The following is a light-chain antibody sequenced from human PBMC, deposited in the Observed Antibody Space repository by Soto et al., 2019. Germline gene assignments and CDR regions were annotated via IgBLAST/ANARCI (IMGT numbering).Light chain of an antibody. CDR1: QNIGTY. CDR2: DAS. V-gene: IGKV3-11*01. CDR3: QQRGRFPLT. Sequence: EIVLTQSPAALSLSPGERATLSCRASQNIGTYLVWYQQKPGQAPRLLIYDASNRATGIPVRFSGSGSGTDFTLTISSLEPEDFAVYYWQQRGRFPLTFGGGTKVDIK. J-gene: IGKJ4*01.